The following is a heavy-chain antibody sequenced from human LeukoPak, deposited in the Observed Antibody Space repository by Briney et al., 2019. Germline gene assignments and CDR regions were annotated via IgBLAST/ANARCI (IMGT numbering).Heavy chain of an antibody. CDR3: AKGIVVIMAAGYYFDY. CDR2: ISGSGGST. CDR1: GFTFSSYA. V-gene: IGHV3-23*01. J-gene: IGHJ4*02. D-gene: IGHD2-15*01. Sequence: PGGSLRLSCAASGFTFSSYAMSWVRQAPGKGLEWVSTISGSGGSTYYADSVKGRFTISRDTSKNTVYLQMNSLRVEDTAIYYCAKGIVVIMAAGYYFDYWGQGTLVTVSS.